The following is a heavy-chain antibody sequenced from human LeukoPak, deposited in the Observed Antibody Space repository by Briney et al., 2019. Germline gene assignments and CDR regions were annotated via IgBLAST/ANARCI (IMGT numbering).Heavy chain of an antibody. V-gene: IGHV4-61*02. CDR1: GGSISSGSYY. Sequence: SETLSLTCTVSGGSISSGSYYWSWIRQPAGKGLEWIGRIYTSGSTNYNPSLKSRVTISVDTSKNQFSLKLSSVTAADTAVYYCARLFPKGSAYVWGSYRYTEVVPYWGQGTLVTVSS. CDR3: ARLFPKGSAYVWGSYRYTEVVPY. CDR2: IYTSGST. J-gene: IGHJ4*02. D-gene: IGHD3-16*02.